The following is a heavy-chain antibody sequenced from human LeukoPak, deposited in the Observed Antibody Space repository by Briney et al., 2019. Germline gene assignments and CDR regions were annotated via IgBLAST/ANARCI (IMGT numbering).Heavy chain of an antibody. CDR2: ISGSGGNT. CDR3: AKGGQQLGYYYYGMDV. CDR1: GFTFSSYG. Sequence: GGSLRLSCAASGFTFSSYGMHWVRQAPGKGLEWVSAISGSGGNTYYADSVKGRFTISRDNSKNTLYLQMNSLRVEDTAVYYCAKGGQQLGYYYYGMDVWGQGTTVTVSS. J-gene: IGHJ6*02. D-gene: IGHD6-13*01. V-gene: IGHV3-23*01.